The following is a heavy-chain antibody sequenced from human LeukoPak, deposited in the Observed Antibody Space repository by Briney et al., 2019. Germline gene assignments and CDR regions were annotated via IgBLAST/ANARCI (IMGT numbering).Heavy chain of an antibody. D-gene: IGHD6-13*01. J-gene: IGHJ1*01. CDR2: ISAYNGNT. CDR1: GYTFTSYG. CDR3: ARKGPPGAAAGTGYFHR. Sequence: ASVKVSCKASGYTFTSYGISWVRQAPGQGLEWMGWISAYNGNTNYAEKVQGRVTMTTDTSTSTAYMELRSLGPDDTAVYYCARKGPPGAAAGTGYFHRWGQGTLVTVSS. V-gene: IGHV1-18*01.